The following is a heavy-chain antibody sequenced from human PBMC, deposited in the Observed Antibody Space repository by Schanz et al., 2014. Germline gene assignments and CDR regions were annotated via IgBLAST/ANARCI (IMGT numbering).Heavy chain of an antibody. J-gene: IGHJ4*02. Sequence: QMQLQESGPGLVKPSETLSLTCTVSGGSINSYYWNWIRQSPGRGLEWIGFVFYSGTTNYNPSLRGRVPLPKAPPKTQSPRKLSSVTAADTAVYYCARHRYSNYVYFDYWGQGTLVTVSS. CDR1: GGSINSYY. CDR2: VFYSGTT. D-gene: IGHD4-4*01. V-gene: IGHV4-59*08. CDR3: ARHRYSNYVYFDY.